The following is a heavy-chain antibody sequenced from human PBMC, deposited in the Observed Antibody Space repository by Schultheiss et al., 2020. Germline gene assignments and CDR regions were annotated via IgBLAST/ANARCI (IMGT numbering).Heavy chain of an antibody. Sequence: GGSLRLSCDASGFNFRNTAMNWARQAPGKGLEWVAVIKSGGSTYYADSVKGRFTISRDNSKNTLYLQMNSLRGEDTDVYYCARGGHRTTVTTYGMDVWGQGTTVTVSS. D-gene: IGHD4-11*01. J-gene: IGHJ6*02. CDR1: GFNFRNTA. V-gene: IGHV3-66*01. CDR3: ARGGHRTTVTTYGMDV. CDR2: IKSGGST.